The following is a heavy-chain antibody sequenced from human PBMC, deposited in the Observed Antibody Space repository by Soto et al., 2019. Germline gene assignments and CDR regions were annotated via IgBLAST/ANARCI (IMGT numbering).Heavy chain of an antibody. CDR3: AREEVTMIRGVYYYYGMDV. D-gene: IGHD3-10*01. J-gene: IGHJ6*02. Sequence: SETLSLTCTVSGGSVSSGSYYWSWIRQPPGKGLEWIGYIYYSGSTNYNPSLKSRVTISVDTSKNQFSLKLSSVTAADTAVYYCAREEVTMIRGVYYYYGMDVWGQGTTVTVSS. V-gene: IGHV4-61*01. CDR1: GGSVSSGSYY. CDR2: IYYSGST.